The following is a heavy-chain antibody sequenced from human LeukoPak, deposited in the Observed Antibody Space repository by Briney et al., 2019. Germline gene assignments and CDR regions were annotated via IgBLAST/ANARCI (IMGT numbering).Heavy chain of an antibody. CDR3: ARCLNTYYYDNSGYSPEHYYMDV. CDR2: IYASGSS. V-gene: IGHV4-4*07. D-gene: IGHD3-22*01. J-gene: IGHJ6*03. CDR1: GYSISNYY. Sequence: SETLSLTCTVSGYSISNYYWSWVRQPAGKGLEWIGRIYASGSSNYNPSLKSRITMSVDTSKNQFSLKLSSVTAADTAVYYCARCLNTYYYDNSGYSPEHYYMDVWGKGTTVIVSS.